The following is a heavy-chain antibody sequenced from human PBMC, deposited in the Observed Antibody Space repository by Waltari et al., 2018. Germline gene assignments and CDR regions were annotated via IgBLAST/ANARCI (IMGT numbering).Heavy chain of an antibody. V-gene: IGHV4-4*02. CDR2: IHHTVTT. CDR1: GGSISSPSW. J-gene: IGHJ3*02. D-gene: IGHD3-10*01. Sequence: QVQLQESGPGLVRASGTLSLTCAGSGGSISSPSWWTRVRQPPGKGLEWIGEIHHTVTTNYKPSLKRRVTISLDKSKNHFSLKLTSVTAADTAVYYCARGRGANINTIRGVLDIWGQGTMVTVSS. CDR3: ARGRGANINTIRGVLDI.